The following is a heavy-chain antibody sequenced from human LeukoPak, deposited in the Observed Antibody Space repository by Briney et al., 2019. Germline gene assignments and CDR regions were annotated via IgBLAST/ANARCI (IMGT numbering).Heavy chain of an antibody. Sequence: GGSLRLSCAASGFTFSDHYMSWIRQAPGKGLEWVSYISSSGSTIYYADSVKGRFTISRDNAKNSLYLQMNSLRAEDTAMYYCARAPIWRDAFDIWGQGTMVTVSS. V-gene: IGHV3-11*01. J-gene: IGHJ3*02. CDR2: ISSSGSTI. CDR3: ARAPIWRDAFDI. CDR1: GFTFSDHY.